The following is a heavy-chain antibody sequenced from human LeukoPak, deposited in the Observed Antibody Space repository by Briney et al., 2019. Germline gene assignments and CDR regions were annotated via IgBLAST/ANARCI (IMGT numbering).Heavy chain of an antibody. CDR1: GFTFSSYS. Sequence: PGGSLRLSCAASGFTFSSYSMNWVRQAPGKGLEWVSFISSSSSYIYYADSVKGRFTISRDNAKNSLYLQMNSLRAEDTAVYYCARHVVVPAESYYMDVWGKGTTVTVSS. CDR2: ISSSSSYI. CDR3: ARHVVVPAESYYMDV. J-gene: IGHJ6*03. D-gene: IGHD2-2*01. V-gene: IGHV3-21*01.